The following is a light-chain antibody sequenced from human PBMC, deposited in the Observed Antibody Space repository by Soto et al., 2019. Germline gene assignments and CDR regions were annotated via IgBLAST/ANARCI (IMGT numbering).Light chain of an antibody. V-gene: IGKV3-11*01. CDR3: HQRQSWPRT. Sequence: EIVLTQSPATLSLSPGERATLSCRASQSVSSYLAWYQQKPGQAPRLLIYDASNRAASIPARFSGSGSGTDFTLTISDVEPEDFAVYYCHQRQSWPRTFGQGTKVDIK. CDR1: QSVSSY. J-gene: IGKJ1*01. CDR2: DAS.